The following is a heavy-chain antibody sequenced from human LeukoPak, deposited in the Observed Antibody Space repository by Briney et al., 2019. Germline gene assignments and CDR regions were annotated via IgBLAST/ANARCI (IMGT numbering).Heavy chain of an antibody. Sequence: GGSLRLSCAASGFIVSDDYISWVRQTPGKGLEWVSVIYSGGATFYADSVKGRFTISRDDSKNTVHLQMNSLRAEDTAVYYCASGGKYCTGGACYGDWGQGTLVTVSS. CDR1: GFIVSDDY. V-gene: IGHV3-53*01. CDR3: ASGGKYCTGGACYGD. J-gene: IGHJ4*02. D-gene: IGHD2-8*02. CDR2: IYSGGAT.